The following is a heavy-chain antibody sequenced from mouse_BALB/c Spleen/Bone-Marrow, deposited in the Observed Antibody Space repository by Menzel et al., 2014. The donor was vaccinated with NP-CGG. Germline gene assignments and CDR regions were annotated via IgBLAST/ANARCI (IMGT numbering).Heavy chain of an antibody. V-gene: IGHV1-4*01. CDR3: TIRYYAMDY. Sequence: VKLQESGAELARPGASVKMSCQASGYTFTRYTMHLEKQRPGQGLEWIVYINPSSAYTNYNQKFKDKATLTADKSSSTAYMQLSSLTSEDSAVYYCTIRYYAMDYWGQGTSVTVSS. CDR1: GYTFTRYT. CDR2: INPSSAYT. J-gene: IGHJ4*01. D-gene: IGHD1-1*01.